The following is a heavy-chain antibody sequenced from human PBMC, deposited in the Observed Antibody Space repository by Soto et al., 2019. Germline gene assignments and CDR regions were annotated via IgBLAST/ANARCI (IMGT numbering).Heavy chain of an antibody. V-gene: IGHV1-24*01. D-gene: IGHD1-1*01. CDR3: ATGGELEPSSYYYYYKDV. CDR1: GYTLTELS. Sequence: ASVKVSCKVSGYTLTELSMHWVRQAPGKGLEWMGGFDPEDGETIYAQKFQGRVTMTEDTSTDTAYMELSSLRSEDTAVYYCATGGELEPSSYYYYYKDVWGKGTTVTVSS. CDR2: FDPEDGET. J-gene: IGHJ6*03.